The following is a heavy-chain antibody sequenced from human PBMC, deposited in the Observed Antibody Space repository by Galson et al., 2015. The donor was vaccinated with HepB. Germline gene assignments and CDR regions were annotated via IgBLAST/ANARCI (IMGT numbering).Heavy chain of an antibody. CDR2: ISYSGST. CDR3: ARYLTVTSGGGVYNWFDP. J-gene: IGHJ5*02. V-gene: IGHV4-59*08. Sequence: SETLSLTCTVSGGSISSYYWSWIRQPPGKGLEWIGYISYSGSTNYNPSLKSRVTISVDTSKNQFSLKLSSVTAADTAVYYCARYLTVTSGGGVYNWFDPWGQGTLVTVSS. CDR1: GGSISSYY. D-gene: IGHD4-17*01.